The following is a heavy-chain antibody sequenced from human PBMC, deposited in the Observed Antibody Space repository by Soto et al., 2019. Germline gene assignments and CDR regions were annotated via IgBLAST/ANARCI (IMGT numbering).Heavy chain of an antibody. CDR1: GDSLTNYY. CDR2: IMYSGYS. V-gene: IGHV4-59*08. J-gene: IGHJ6*02. Sequence: QVQLQESGPGLVKPSETLSLTCTVSGDSLTNYYCSWFRQPPGKGLEWIGYIMYSGYSAYNLSLKRRVTMSRATSKTQLSLMLESVTATDTAVYYCARHGFGPLHGLVDVWGQGTTVIVSS. CDR3: ARHGFGPLHGLVDV. D-gene: IGHD3-10*01.